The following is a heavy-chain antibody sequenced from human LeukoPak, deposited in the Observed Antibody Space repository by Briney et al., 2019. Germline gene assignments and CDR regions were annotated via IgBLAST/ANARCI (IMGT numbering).Heavy chain of an antibody. CDR2: INPSGGST. CDR1: GYSFTNYW. J-gene: IGHJ4*02. Sequence: GESLKISCKGSGYSFTNYWIGWVRQAPGQGLEWMGIINPSGGSTSYAQKFQGRVTMTRDTSTSTVYMELSSLRSEDTAVYYCARVRYRLAETYIDYWGQGTLVTVSS. CDR3: ARVRYRLAETYIDY. D-gene: IGHD3-16*01. V-gene: IGHV1-46*01.